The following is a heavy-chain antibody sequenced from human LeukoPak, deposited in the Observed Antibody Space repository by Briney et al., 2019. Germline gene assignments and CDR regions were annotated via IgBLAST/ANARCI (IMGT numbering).Heavy chain of an antibody. CDR2: INPSGGST. Sequence: ASVKVSCKASGYTFTSYYMHWVRQAPGQGLEWMGIINPSGGSTSYAQKFQGRVTMTRDTSTSTVYMELSSLRSEDTAVYYCARARIQQTIWVRRRAFDIWGQGTMVTVSS. V-gene: IGHV1-46*01. CDR3: ARARIQQTIWVRRRAFDI. CDR1: GYTFTSYY. J-gene: IGHJ3*02. D-gene: IGHD5-18*01.